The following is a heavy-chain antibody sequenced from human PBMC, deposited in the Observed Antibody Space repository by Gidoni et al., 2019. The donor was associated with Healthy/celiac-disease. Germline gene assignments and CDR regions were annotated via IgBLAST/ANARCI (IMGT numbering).Heavy chain of an antibody. J-gene: IGHJ6*02. D-gene: IGHD2-15*01. CDR3: ARDSDIVVVVADTTYYYGMDV. V-gene: IGHV1-69*01. CDR1: GGTFSSYA. Sequence: QVQLVQSGAEVKKPGSSVKVSWKASGGTFSSYAISWLRQATGQGLEWLGGIIPIFGKANYAQKFQGRVTITADESTSTAYMELSSLRSEDTAVYYCARDSDIVVVVADTTYYYGMDVWGQGTTVTVSS. CDR2: IIPIFGKA.